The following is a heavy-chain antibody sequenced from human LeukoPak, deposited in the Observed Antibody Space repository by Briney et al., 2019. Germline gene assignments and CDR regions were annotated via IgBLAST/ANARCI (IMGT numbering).Heavy chain of an antibody. CDR3: ARGYYDFWSGYYDAFDI. J-gene: IGHJ3*02. CDR2: IYYSGST. D-gene: IGHD3-3*01. Sequence: SETLSLTCTVSGGSVSGYYCNWTRQPPGKGLEWIGYIYYSGSTNYNPSLKSRVTISVDTSKNQFSLKLSSVTAADTAVYYCARGYYDFWSGYYDAFDIWGQGTMVTVSS. CDR1: GGSVSGYY. V-gene: IGHV4-59*02.